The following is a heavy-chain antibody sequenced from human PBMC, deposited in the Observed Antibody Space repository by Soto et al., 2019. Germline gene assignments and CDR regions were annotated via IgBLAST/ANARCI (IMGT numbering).Heavy chain of an antibody. D-gene: IGHD3-9*01. V-gene: IGHV4-34*01. CDR2: IYHRGST. Sequence: SETLSLTCAVYGGSFSGYYWSWIRQPPGKGLEWIGRIYHRGSTNYNPSLQTRVTISLDKSKSQFSLKLNSVTAADSAVYFCARLEGLATISYYFDFWGPGALVTVSS. CDR1: GGSFSGYY. J-gene: IGHJ4*02. CDR3: ARLEGLATISYYFDF.